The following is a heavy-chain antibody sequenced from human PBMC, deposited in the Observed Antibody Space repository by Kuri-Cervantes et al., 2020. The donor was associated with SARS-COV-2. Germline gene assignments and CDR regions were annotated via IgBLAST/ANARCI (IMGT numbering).Heavy chain of an antibody. CDR2: IYHSGST. J-gene: IGHJ4*02. D-gene: IGHD3-3*01. Sequence: SETLSLTCAVSGYSISSGYYWGWIRQPPGKGLEWIGSIYHSGSTYYNPSLKSRVTISLDTSKNQLSLNLNSVTAADTAVFYCARHAPSILRFLQRTQPAHNFDYWGQGTLVTVSS. V-gene: IGHV4-38-2*01. CDR1: GYSISSGYY. CDR3: ARHAPSILRFLQRTQPAHNFDY.